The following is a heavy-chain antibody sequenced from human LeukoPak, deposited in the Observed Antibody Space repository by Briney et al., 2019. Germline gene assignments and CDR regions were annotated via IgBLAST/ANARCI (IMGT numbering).Heavy chain of an antibody. Sequence: PSETLSLTCAVYGGSFSGYYWSWIRQPPGKGLERIGEINHSGSTNYNPSLKSRVTISVDTSKNQFSLKLSSVTAADTAVYYCARRGSSSWYYYYYGMDVWGQGTTVTVSS. CDR2: INHSGST. J-gene: IGHJ6*02. D-gene: IGHD6-13*01. CDR1: GGSFSGYY. V-gene: IGHV4-34*01. CDR3: ARRGSSSWYYYYYGMDV.